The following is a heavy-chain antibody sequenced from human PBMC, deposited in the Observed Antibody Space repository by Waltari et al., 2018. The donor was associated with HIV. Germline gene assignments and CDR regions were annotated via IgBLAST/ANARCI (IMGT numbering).Heavy chain of an antibody. V-gene: IGHV3-30*18. D-gene: IGHD4-17*01. J-gene: IGHJ4*02. CDR1: GFTLSGFD. Sequence: QVQLVESGGGVVHPGRSLRLSCAASGFTLSGFDTPRVRQAPGKGLEWVAVISYDGGNKYYADSVKGRFTISRDNSKNTLYLQMNSLRAEDKAVYYCAKVKPDYGDYLYYFDYWGQGTLATVSS. CDR2: ISYDGGNK. CDR3: AKVKPDYGDYLYYFDY.